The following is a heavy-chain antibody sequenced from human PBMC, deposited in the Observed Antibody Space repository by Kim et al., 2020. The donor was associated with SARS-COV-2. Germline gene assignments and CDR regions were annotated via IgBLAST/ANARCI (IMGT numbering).Heavy chain of an antibody. CDR1: GGSLSSENYY. CDR2: ILYTGRT. V-gene: IGHV4-39*01. Sequence: SETLSLTCIVSGGSLSSENYYWGWIRQPPGKGLEWIGSILYTGRTYSNPSLMSRVTLSVDASKTQFSLKVNSVTAADTAVYYCARQTMTMIVIDMWGQG. D-gene: IGHD3-22*01. J-gene: IGHJ3*01. CDR3: ARQTMTMIVIDM.